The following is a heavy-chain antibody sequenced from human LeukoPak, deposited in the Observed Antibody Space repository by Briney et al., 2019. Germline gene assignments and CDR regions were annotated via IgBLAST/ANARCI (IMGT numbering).Heavy chain of an antibody. Sequence: GGSLRLSCAASGFTFSSYAMSWVRRAPGKGLEWVSAISGSGGSTYYADSVKGRFTISRDNSKNTLYLQMNSLRAEDTAVYYCAKGEINRRGGYDPFDYWGQGTLVTVSS. V-gene: IGHV3-23*01. D-gene: IGHD5-12*01. CDR1: GFTFSSYA. J-gene: IGHJ4*02. CDR3: AKGEINRRGGYDPFDY. CDR2: ISGSGGST.